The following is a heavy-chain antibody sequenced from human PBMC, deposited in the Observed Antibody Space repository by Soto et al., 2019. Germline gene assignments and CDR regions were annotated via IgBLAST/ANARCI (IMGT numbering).Heavy chain of an antibody. CDR3: ARGYRQSGYSSSWVFDY. Sequence: QVQLRESGPGLVKPSQTLSLNCTVSGGSINSGGYYWHWIRQHQGKCLEWIGYMYYSGSTYHNPFLRSRVISSADTSENHFALKLSYVTAADTAVYFCARGYRQSGYSSSWVFDYWGQGTLVNVSS. CDR2: MYYSGST. V-gene: IGHV4-31*03. D-gene: IGHD6-13*01. J-gene: IGHJ4*02. CDR1: GGSINSGGYY.